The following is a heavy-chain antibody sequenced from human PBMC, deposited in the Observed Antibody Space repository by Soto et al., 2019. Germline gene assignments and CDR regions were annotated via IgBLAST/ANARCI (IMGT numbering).Heavy chain of an antibody. D-gene: IGHD3-22*01. J-gene: IGHJ6*02. V-gene: IGHV4-31*03. CDR3: ARVYYYHRSGDVPPYDYGMDV. CDR1: GGSSSSVCFY. Sequence: TLSLTSNLSGGSSSSVCFYLIWIRQHPRTGLEWIRYIYYSGSTHYNTALKSRLTISVDTSNNQFSLKLSSVTGAHTAVYFCARVYYYHRSGDVPPYDYGMDVWGQGTTVTVSS. CDR2: IYYSGST.